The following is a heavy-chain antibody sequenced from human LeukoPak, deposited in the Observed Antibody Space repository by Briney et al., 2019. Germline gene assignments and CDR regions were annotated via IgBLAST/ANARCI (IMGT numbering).Heavy chain of an antibody. Sequence: SETLSLTCTVSGGSISSYYWSWIRQPPGKGLEWIGYIYYSGSTNYNPSLKSRVTISVDTSKNQFSLKLSSVTAADTAVYYCARGLGVLYAGHFDYWGQGTLVTVSS. D-gene: IGHD2-8*01. CDR3: ARGLGVLYAGHFDY. J-gene: IGHJ4*02. CDR1: GGSISSYY. V-gene: IGHV4-59*01. CDR2: IYYSGST.